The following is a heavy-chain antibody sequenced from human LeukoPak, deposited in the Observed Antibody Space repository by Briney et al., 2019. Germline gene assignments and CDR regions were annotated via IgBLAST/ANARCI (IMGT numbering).Heavy chain of an antibody. D-gene: IGHD3-3*01. CDR3: AKASWVSSDDAVW. J-gene: IGHJ4*02. CDR2: LRGNGET. CDR1: GFTFSSYA. V-gene: IGHV3-23*01. Sequence: GGSLRLSCAASGFTFSSYAMSWVRQASARGLEWVASLRGNGETFYADSVKGRCTLSRDVSRNTVYLQLNNLSVEDTAVYYCAKASWVSSDDAVWWGQGTLVTVSS.